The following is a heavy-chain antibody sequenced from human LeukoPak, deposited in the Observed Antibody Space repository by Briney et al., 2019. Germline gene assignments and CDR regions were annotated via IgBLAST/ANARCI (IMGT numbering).Heavy chain of an antibody. V-gene: IGHV3-30-3*01. CDR3: VRDRCSACHYFDC. CDR2: ISYDGSNE. Sequence: PGGSLRLSCAASGFTLNSYAMHWVHQAPGKGLEWVAVISYDGSNEYYADSVKGRFTISRNTSKNTLYLQMNNLRPEDTALYYCVRDRCSACHYFDCWGQGTLVTVSS. CDR1: GFTLNSYA. D-gene: IGHD6-25*01. J-gene: IGHJ4*02.